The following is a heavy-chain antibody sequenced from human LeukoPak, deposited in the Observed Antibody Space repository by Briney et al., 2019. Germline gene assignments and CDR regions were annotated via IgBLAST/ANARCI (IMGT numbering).Heavy chain of an antibody. D-gene: IGHD6-19*01. CDR1: GFTFGDYA. V-gene: IGHV3-49*03. J-gene: IGHJ6*03. Sequence: PGGSLSLSCTASGFTFGDYAMSWFRQAPGKGLEWVGFIRSKAYGGTTEYAASVKGRFTISRDDSKSIAYLQMNSLKTEDTAVYYCTRSVAGSLPDYMDVWGKGTTVTVSS. CDR3: TRSVAGSLPDYMDV. CDR2: IRSKAYGGTT.